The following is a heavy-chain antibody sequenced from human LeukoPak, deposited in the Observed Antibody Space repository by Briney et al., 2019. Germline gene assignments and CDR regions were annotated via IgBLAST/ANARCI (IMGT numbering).Heavy chain of an antibody. J-gene: IGHJ4*01. CDR1: GFSFTSYS. CDR3: ARSLSGYDPLSAF. D-gene: IGHD5-12*01. CDR2: ITATSTTF. Sequence: GGSLRLSCEVSGFSFTSYSMTGVRQVPGKGREWIAYITATSTTFYYADSVKGRFTISRDNARNSLYLQMNSLTVEDTAVYYCARSLSGYDPLSAFWGHGTRVTVS. V-gene: IGHV3-48*01.